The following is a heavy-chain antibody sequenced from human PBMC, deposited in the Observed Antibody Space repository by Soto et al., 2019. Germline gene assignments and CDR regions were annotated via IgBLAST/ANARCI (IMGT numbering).Heavy chain of an antibody. CDR1: GGTFSRYA. J-gene: IGHJ2*01. D-gene: IGHD3-9*01. CDR3: AGSGYDVLTGHHKGGYWYFDL. V-gene: IGHV1-69*01. Sequence: VQLVQSGAEVKKPGSSVKVSCKASGGTFSRYAISWVRQAPGQGLEWMGGIIPIFGSPYYAQKFQGRVTITADESTSTAYMDLSSLTSEDTAVYYCAGSGYDVLTGHHKGGYWYFDLWGRGTQVTVSS. CDR2: IIPIFGSP.